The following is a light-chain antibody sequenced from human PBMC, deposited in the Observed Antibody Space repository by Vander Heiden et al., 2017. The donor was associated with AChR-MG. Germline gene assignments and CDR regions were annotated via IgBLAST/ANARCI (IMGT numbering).Light chain of an antibody. CDR2: NNN. CDR3: AAWDDSLNGVV. V-gene: IGLV1-44*01. CDR1: SSNSGSYT. Sequence: QSVLTQPPSASGTPGQRVTISCSGSSSNSGSYTCNLYQQPPRTAPKIHSCNNNQRPSGGPDRFSGSKSGTSASLAISGLQSEEEAEYFCAAWDDSLNGVVFGGGTKLTVL. J-gene: IGLJ2*01.